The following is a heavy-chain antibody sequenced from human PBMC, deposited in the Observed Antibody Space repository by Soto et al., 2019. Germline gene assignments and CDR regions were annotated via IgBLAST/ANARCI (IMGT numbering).Heavy chain of an antibody. CDR1: GFTFSSYG. Sequence: QVQLVESGGGVVQPGRSLRLSCAASGFTFSSYGMHGVRQAPGKGLEWVAVIWYDGSNKYYADSVKCRFTISRDNSKNPLYLHINGLRAEDTAVYYCARDQSWQPLSYGMDVWGQGTTVTVSS. CDR3: ARDQSWQPLSYGMDV. J-gene: IGHJ6*02. CDR2: IWYDGSNK. D-gene: IGHD6-13*01. V-gene: IGHV3-33*01.